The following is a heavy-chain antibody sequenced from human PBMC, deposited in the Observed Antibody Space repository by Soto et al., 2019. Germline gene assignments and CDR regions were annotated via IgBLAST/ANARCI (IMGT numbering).Heavy chain of an antibody. CDR1: GGSFSGYY. CDR3: ARKPYYYYMDV. J-gene: IGHJ6*03. V-gene: IGHV4-34*01. CDR2: INHSGST. Sequence: QVQLQQWGAGLLKPSETLSLTCAVYGGSFSGYYWSWIRQPPGKGLEWIGEINHSGSTNYNPSLKSRVTISVDTSKNQFSRKLSSVTAADTAVYYCARKPYYYYMDVWGKGTTVTVSS.